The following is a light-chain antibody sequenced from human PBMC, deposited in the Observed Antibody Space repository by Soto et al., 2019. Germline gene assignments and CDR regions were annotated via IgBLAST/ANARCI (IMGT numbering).Light chain of an antibody. CDR1: QGIAPY. V-gene: IGKV1-27*01. CDR2: ATS. CDR3: QKYNSAPLT. J-gene: IGKJ4*01. Sequence: DVQMTQSPSSLSAIVGDRVTITCRASQGIAPYLAWFQQKPGKVPKLLIYATSTLQSGVPSRFSGSGSGTDFTLTVTSLQPEDVGTYYCQKYNSAPLTFGGGTKV.